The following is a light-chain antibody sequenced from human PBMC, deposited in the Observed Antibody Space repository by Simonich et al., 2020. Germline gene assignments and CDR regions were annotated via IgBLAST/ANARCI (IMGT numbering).Light chain of an antibody. V-gene: IGLV2-14*01. CDR3: SSYTSSSTLV. CDR2: DDS. Sequence: QSALTQPASVSGSPGQSITISCTGTSSDVGGYNYVSWYQPHPGKAPKLMYYDDSKRPSGVANRFSGSKSGNTASLTISGLQAEDEADYYCSSYTSSSTLVFGGGTKLTVL. J-gene: IGLJ3*02. CDR1: SSDVGGYNY.